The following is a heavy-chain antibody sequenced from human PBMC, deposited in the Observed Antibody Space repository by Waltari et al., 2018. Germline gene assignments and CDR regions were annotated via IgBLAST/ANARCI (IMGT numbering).Heavy chain of an antibody. J-gene: IGHJ6*03. CDR3: ARDRHLNRGYYYYYYMDV. CDR2: IDYSGST. Sequence: QVQLQESGPGLVKPSETLSLTCTVPGGSISSHYWSWIRQPPGKGLEWIGYIDYSGSTNYHPSLKSRVTISVDTSKNQFSLKLSSVTAADTAVYYCARDRHLNRGYYYYYYMDVWGKGTTVTVSS. V-gene: IGHV4-59*11. D-gene: IGHD3-10*01. CDR1: GGSISSHY.